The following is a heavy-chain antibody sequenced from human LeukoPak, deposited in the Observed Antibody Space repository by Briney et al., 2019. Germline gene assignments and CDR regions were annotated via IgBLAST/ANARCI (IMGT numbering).Heavy chain of an antibody. Sequence: PGGSLRLSCAASGFAFSSYAMSWVRQAPGKGLEWVSAIGGSGDNTYYADSVKGRFTISRDNPKNTLYLQMNSLRAEDTAVYYCAKARGATYGTYYFDYWGQGTLVTVSS. V-gene: IGHV3-23*01. CDR1: GFAFSSYA. CDR2: IGGSGDNT. CDR3: AKARGATYGTYYFDY. D-gene: IGHD4/OR15-4a*01. J-gene: IGHJ4*02.